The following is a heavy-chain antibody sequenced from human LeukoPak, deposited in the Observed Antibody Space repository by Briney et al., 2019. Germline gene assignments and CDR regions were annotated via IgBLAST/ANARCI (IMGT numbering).Heavy chain of an antibody. J-gene: IGHJ3*02. CDR3: ARVWGDTFDI. V-gene: IGHV4-59*01. CDR2: IFYSGST. Sequence: SETLSLTCTVSGDSMSGYYWSWIRQPPGKGPEWIGYIFYSGSTNYSPSLKSRVTISLDTSKKEFSLKLNSVTAADTAVYYCARVWGDTFDIWGQGTMVTVSS. D-gene: IGHD3-16*01. CDR1: GDSMSGYY.